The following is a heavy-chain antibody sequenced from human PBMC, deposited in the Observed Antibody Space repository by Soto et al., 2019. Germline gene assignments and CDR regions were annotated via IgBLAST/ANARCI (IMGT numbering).Heavy chain of an antibody. D-gene: IGHD3-10*01. CDR1: GGSMVSYY. J-gene: IGHJ4*02. V-gene: IGHV4-59*01. CDR2: VEHHGRT. Sequence: PSETLSLTCTVSGGSMVSYYWSWIRQTPAKGLEWIAYVEHHGRTEEKLSLASRVTISIDFSQNQFSLMLRSVTPADTGTYFCARGVYGAFLDYWGQGTQVTVSS. CDR3: ARGVYGAFLDY.